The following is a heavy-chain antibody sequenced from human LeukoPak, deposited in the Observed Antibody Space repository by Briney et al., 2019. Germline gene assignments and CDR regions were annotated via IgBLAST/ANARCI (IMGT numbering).Heavy chain of an antibody. CDR3: ARGVEPLAANTLAY. CDR2: LYSDGNT. Sequence: GGSLRLSCAAYGVTVITNDMTWVRQAPGKGLEWVSVLYSDGNTKYADSVQGRFTISRDNSKNTLYLEMNSLSPVDTAVYYCARGVEPLAANTLAYWGQGTLVTVSS. CDR1: GVTVITND. D-gene: IGHD1-14*01. J-gene: IGHJ4*02. V-gene: IGHV3-53*01.